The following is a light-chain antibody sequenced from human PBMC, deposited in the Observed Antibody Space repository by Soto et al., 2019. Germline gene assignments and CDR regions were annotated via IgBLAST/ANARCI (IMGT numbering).Light chain of an antibody. Sequence: QSVLTQPASVSGSPGQSITISCTGTSSDVGGYNYVSWYQQHPGKAPKLMIYDVSNRPSGVSNRFSGSKSGNTASLTISGLQAEDEADYYCSSYTTSSTLVFGGETQLTVL. CDR2: DVS. CDR3: SSYTTSSTLV. V-gene: IGLV2-14*01. J-gene: IGLJ2*01. CDR1: SSDVGGYNY.